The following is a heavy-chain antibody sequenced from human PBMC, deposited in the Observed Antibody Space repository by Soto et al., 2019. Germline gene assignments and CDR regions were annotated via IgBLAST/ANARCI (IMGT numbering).Heavy chain of an antibody. Sequence: PGGSLRPSCAASGFTFSSYGMHWVRQAPGKGLEWVAVISYDGSNKYYADSVKGRFTISRDNSKNTLYLQMNSLRAEDTAVYYCAKGGVVPADVFDYWGRGT. J-gene: IGHJ4*02. D-gene: IGHD2-2*01. CDR3: AKGGVVPADVFDY. V-gene: IGHV3-30*18. CDR2: ISYDGSNK. CDR1: GFTFSSYG.